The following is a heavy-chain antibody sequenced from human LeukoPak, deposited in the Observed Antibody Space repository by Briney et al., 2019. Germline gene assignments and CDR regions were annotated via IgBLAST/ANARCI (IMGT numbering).Heavy chain of an antibody. D-gene: IGHD2-15*01. Sequence: GASVKVSCKASGYTCTSYGISWVRQAPGQGLEWMGWISAYNGNTNYAQKLQGRVTMTTDTSTSTAYMELRSLRSDDTAVYYCASDAAALGYCSGGSCYNAEYFHHWGQGTLVTVSS. V-gene: IGHV1-18*01. CDR2: ISAYNGNT. CDR3: ASDAAALGYCSGGSCYNAEYFHH. CDR1: GYTCTSYG. J-gene: IGHJ1*01.